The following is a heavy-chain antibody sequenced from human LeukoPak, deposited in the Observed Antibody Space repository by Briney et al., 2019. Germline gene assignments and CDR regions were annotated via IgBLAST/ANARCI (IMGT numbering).Heavy chain of an antibody. CDR2: INPSGGST. D-gene: IGHD6-19*01. J-gene: IGHJ4*02. V-gene: IGHV1-46*01. CDR3: AREDSSGWYVFDY. CDR1: GYTFTTYY. Sequence: ASLKVSCKASGYTFTTYYMHSVRQAPSHELEWMGIINPSGGSTRYVQKFQGGVTMTRDASTSTVYMGLSSLRSEDTAVYYCAREDSSGWYVFDYWGQGTLVTVSS.